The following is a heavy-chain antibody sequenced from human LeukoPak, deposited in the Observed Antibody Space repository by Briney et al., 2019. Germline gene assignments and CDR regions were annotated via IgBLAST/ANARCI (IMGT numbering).Heavy chain of an antibody. CDR2: ISSSAKTI. CDR3: ASQPLDY. Sequence: GGSLRLSCEASGFTFSSHEMNWVRQAPGKGLEWFPYISSSAKTISYADSVKGRFTISRDNAKNSLYLQMNSLRVEDTAVYYCASQPLDYWGQGTLVTVSS. V-gene: IGHV3-48*03. CDR1: GFTFSSHE. J-gene: IGHJ4*02.